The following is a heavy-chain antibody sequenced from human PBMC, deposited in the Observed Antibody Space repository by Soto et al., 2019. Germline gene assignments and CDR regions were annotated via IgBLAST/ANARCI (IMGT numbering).Heavy chain of an antibody. CDR1: GGSISSGGYY. CDR2: IYYSGST. D-gene: IGHD2-21*01. J-gene: IGHJ4*02. CDR3: ARDGGGGHFDY. V-gene: IGHV4-31*03. Sequence: PSETLSLTCTVAGGSISSGGYYWSWIRQHPGKGLEWIGYIYYSGSTYYNPSLKSRVTISVDTSKNQFSLKLSSVTAADTAVYYCARDGGGGHFDYWGQGTLVTVSS.